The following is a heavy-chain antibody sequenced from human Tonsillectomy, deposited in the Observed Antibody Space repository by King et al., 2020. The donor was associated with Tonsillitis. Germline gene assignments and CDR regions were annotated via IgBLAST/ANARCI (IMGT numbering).Heavy chain of an antibody. CDR2: VHPADSDT. J-gene: IGHJ5*02. D-gene: IGHD3-10*01. CDR3: ATGGGCAGVLWWFDP. Sequence: QLVQSGAEVKKPGESLKISCRASGYSFTNYWIGWVRQMPGKGLEWMGIVHPADSDTRYSPSFQGHVTISADKSISTAYLQWSSLKASDTAIYYCATGGGCAGVLWWFDPAGQGTPVTVPS. V-gene: IGHV5-51*01. CDR1: GYSFTNYW.